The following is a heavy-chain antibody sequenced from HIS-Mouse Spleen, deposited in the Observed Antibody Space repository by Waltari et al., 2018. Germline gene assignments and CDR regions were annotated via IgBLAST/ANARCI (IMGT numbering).Heavy chain of an antibody. CDR2: IYYSGST. CDR1: GGSISSSSYY. Sequence: QLQLQESGPGLVKPSETLSLTCTVSGGSISSSSYYWGWIRQAPGKGLEWIGCIYYSGSTYYNPCLKSRVTISVDTSQNQFSLRLSSVTAADTAVYYCAREIPYSSSWYDWYFDLWGRGTLVTVSS. J-gene: IGHJ2*01. D-gene: IGHD6-13*01. CDR3: AREIPYSSSWYDWYFDL. V-gene: IGHV4-39*07.